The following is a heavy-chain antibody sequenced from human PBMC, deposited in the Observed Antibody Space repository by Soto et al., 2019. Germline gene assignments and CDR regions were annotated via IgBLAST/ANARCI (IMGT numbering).Heavy chain of an antibody. J-gene: IGHJ3*02. Sequence: SETLSLTCTVSGGSISSYYWSRIRQPPGKGLEWIGYIYYSGSTNYNPSLKSRVTISVDTSKNQFSLKLSSVTAADTAVYYCARDDPSGRYFDWLFAFDIWGQGTMVTVSS. D-gene: IGHD3-9*01. V-gene: IGHV4-59*01. CDR2: IYYSGST. CDR1: GGSISSYY. CDR3: ARDDPSGRYFDWLFAFDI.